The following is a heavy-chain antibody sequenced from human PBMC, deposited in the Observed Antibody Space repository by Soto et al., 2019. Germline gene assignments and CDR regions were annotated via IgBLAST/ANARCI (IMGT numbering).Heavy chain of an antibody. CDR2: IYWDDDK. CDR1: GFSLSTSGVG. J-gene: IGHJ4*02. CDR3: AHTRYSGDYALPFNY. V-gene: IGHV2-5*02. Sequence: QITLKESGPTLVKPTQTLTLTCTFSGFSLSTSGVGVGWIRQPPGTALEWLALIYWDDDKRYSPSLKSRLTNTKDTSKKQVVPTRTNMDPVDTATYFCAHTRYSGDYALPFNYWGQGTLVTVSS. D-gene: IGHD4-17*01.